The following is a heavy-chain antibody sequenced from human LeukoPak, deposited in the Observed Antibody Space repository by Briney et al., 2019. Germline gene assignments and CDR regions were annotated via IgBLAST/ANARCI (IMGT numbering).Heavy chain of an antibody. CDR3: ARGRTLEYSSAIIYYYYYMDV. CDR1: GGTFSSYA. CDR2: IIPIFGTA. D-gene: IGHD6-6*01. V-gene: IGHV1-69*13. J-gene: IGHJ6*03. Sequence: ASVKVSCKASGGTFSSYAISWVRQAPGQGLEWMGGIIPIFGTANYAQKFQGRVTITADESTSTAYMELSSLRSEGTAVYYCARGRTLEYSSAIIYYYYYMDVWGKGTTVTVSS.